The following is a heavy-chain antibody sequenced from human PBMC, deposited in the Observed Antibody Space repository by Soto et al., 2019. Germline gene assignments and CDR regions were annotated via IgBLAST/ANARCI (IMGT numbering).Heavy chain of an antibody. CDR2: IKQDGSAK. V-gene: IGHV3-7*01. D-gene: IGHD2-15*01. CDR1: GFTFSSYW. J-gene: IGHJ4*02. CDR3: ARQYCSGGGGSVAIDY. Sequence: EVQLVESGGGLVQPGGSLRLSCAASGFTFSSYWMSWVRQAPGTGLEWVANIKQDGSAKYYVDSVKGRFTISRDNAKNSLYLQMNILRAEDTSVYYVARQYCSGGGGSVAIDYWGQGTLVTVSS.